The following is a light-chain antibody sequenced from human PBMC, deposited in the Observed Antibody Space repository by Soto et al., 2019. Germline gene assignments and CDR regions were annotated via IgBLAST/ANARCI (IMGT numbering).Light chain of an antibody. CDR3: QQYNKSPRT. Sequence: EILFTQSPATLSLSPGERATLSCRASQSLTRSLAWYQHKTGQSPRLLIYGASARDTGIPARFSGSGSGTEYTLTISSLQSEDVTVYDCQQYNKSPRTFGQGTKVDIK. V-gene: IGKV3-15*01. J-gene: IGKJ1*01. CDR2: GAS. CDR1: QSLTRS.